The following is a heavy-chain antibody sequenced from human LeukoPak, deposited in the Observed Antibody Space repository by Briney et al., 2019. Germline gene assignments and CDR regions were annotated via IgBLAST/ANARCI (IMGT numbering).Heavy chain of an antibody. CDR2: IYYSGST. J-gene: IGHJ4*02. V-gene: IGHV4-59*08. D-gene: IGHD6-13*01. Sequence: SETLSLTRVVYGGSFSGYYWSWIRQPPGKGLEWIGYIYYSGSTNYNPSLKSRVTISVDTSKNQFSLKLSSVTAADTAVYYCARLSSGSSSWYDIDYWGQGTLVTVSS. CDR3: ARLSSGSSSWYDIDY. CDR1: GGSFSGYY.